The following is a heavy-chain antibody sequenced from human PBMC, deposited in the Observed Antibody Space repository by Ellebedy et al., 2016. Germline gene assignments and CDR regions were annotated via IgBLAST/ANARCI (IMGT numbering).Heavy chain of an antibody. CDR2: ISFDGRNK. D-gene: IGHD1-1*01. CDR3: ATDAGTGTTPPHYFDY. J-gene: IGHJ4*02. V-gene: IGHV3-30*03. Sequence: GGSLRLXXAASGFPFSNFWMNWVRQAPGKGLEWVAVISFDGRNKYYADSARGRFTISRDNSKNTLYLQMNSLRVEDTAVYYCATDAGTGTTPPHYFDYWGQGALVTVSS. CDR1: GFPFSNFW.